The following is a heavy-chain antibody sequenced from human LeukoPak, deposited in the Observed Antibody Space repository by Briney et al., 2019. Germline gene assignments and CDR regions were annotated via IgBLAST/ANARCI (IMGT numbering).Heavy chain of an antibody. D-gene: IGHD5-12*01. Sequence: SVKVSCKASGGTFSSYTISWVRQAPGQGLEWMERIIPILGIANYAQKFQGRVTITADKSTSTAYMELSSLRSEDTAVYYCARESGYEGGWFDPWGQGTLVTVSS. CDR1: GGTFSSYT. CDR3: ARESGYEGGWFDP. CDR2: IIPILGIA. J-gene: IGHJ5*02. V-gene: IGHV1-69*04.